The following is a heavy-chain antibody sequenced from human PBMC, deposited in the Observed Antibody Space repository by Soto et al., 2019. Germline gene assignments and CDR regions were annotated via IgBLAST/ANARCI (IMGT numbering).Heavy chain of an antibody. J-gene: IGHJ4*02. CDR1: GFTFNNYA. Sequence: GGSLILSCAASGFTFNNYAMHWVRQAPGKGLEWVAGIGYDGTNENYADSVKGRFTISRDNRENTVQLQMNSLRAEDTALYYCAREKNANVNGGKDFDYWGQGTLVTVSS. CDR3: AREKNANVNGGKDFDY. CDR2: IGYDGTNE. D-gene: IGHD4-17*01. V-gene: IGHV3-33*01.